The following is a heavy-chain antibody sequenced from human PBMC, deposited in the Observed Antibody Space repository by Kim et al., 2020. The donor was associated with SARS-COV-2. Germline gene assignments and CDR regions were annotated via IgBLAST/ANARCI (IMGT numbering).Heavy chain of an antibody. J-gene: IGHJ4*02. CDR3: SSLSTGYVWDRFDY. V-gene: IGHV3-74*01. CDR2: VSSDGSST. D-gene: IGHD3-16*01. CDR1: GFTFSSYW. Sequence: GGSLRLSCVTSGFTFSSYWMHWVRQAPGKGLVWVSRVSSDGSSTSYADSVKGRFTISRDNARNTLYLQMNSLRAEDTAVYYCSSLSTGYVWDRFDYLGQG.